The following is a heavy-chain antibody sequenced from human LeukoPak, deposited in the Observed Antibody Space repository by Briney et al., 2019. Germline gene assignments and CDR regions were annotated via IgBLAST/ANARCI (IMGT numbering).Heavy chain of an antibody. CDR3: ARLKAPPRCSFGQDY. J-gene: IGHJ4*02. D-gene: IGHD2-15*01. Sequence: SETLSLTCTVSGGSISSGSYYWGWIRQPPGKGLEWIGTTYYSGSTYYNPSLKSRVTISVDRAKNQFSLNLSSVTAADTAVYYCARLKAPPRCSFGQDYWGQGTLVTVSS. V-gene: IGHV4-39*01. CDR2: TYYSGST. CDR1: GGSISSGSYY.